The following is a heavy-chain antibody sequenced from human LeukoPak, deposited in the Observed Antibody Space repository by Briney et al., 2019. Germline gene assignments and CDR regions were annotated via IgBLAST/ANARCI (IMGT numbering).Heavy chain of an antibody. V-gene: IGHV3-30*02. D-gene: IGHD3-10*01. CDR3: AKEPALLLWFDAFDI. CDR2: IRYDGSNK. J-gene: IGHJ3*02. CDR1: GFTFSSYG. Sequence: GGSLRLSCAASGFTFSSYGMHWVRQAPGKGLEWVAFIRYDGSNKYYADSVKGRFTISRDNSKNTLYLQMNSLRAEDTAVYYCAKEPALLLWFDAFDIWGQGTMVTVSS.